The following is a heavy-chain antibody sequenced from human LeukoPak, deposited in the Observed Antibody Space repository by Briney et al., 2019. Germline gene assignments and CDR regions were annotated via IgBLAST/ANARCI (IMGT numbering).Heavy chain of an antibody. CDR1: GYRFNSHW. CDR2: IYPGDSDA. CDR3: ARLSYCSSTSCLPDY. J-gene: IGHJ4*02. D-gene: IGHD2-2*01. V-gene: IGHV5-51*01. Sequence: GASLQISCKASGYRFNSHWIGWVRQLPGKGLEWMGIIYPGDSDARYKPSFYGQVTISADKSISTAYLQWSSLKASDTAMYYCARLSYCSSTSCLPDYWGQGTLVTVSS.